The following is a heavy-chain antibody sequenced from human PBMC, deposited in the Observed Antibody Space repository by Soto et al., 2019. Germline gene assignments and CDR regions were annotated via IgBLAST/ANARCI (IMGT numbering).Heavy chain of an antibody. CDR2: IKSKTDGGTT. CDR1: GFTFSNAW. CDR3: TASAQGGGFDC. D-gene: IGHD3-16*01. J-gene: IGHJ4*02. Sequence: EVQLVESGGGLVKPGGSLRLSCAASGFTFSNAWMSWVRQAPGKGLEWVGRIKSKTDGGTTDYAAPVKGRFTISRDDSTNTLYLQMNRLKTEVAGVYYCTASAQGGGFDCWGQGMLVPVSS. V-gene: IGHV3-15*01.